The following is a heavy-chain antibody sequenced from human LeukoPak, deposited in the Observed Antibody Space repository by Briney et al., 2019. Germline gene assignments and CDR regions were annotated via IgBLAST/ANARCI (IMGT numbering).Heavy chain of an antibody. Sequence: SETLSLTCTVSGGSISSSSHYWGWIRQPPGKGLEWVGSIYYSGSTYYSPSLKSRVTISLDMSKNQFSLKLTSVTAADTAVYYCASDRSANDYGSIDYWGQGTLVTVSS. D-gene: IGHD3-10*01. CDR2: IYYSGST. CDR3: ASDRSANDYGSIDY. CDR1: GGSISSSSHY. V-gene: IGHV4-39*07. J-gene: IGHJ4*02.